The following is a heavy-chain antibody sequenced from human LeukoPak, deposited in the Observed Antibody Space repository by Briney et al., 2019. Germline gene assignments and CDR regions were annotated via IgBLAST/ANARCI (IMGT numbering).Heavy chain of an antibody. CDR1: GGSISSGDFY. D-gene: IGHD1-1*01. Sequence: SQTLSLTCTVSGGSISSGDFYWSWIRQPPGKGLEWIGYIYYSGSTYYNPSLKSRVTISVDTSKNQFSLKLSSVTAADTAVYYCARDQLAAGWFDPWGQGTLVTVSS. CDR3: ARDQLAAGWFDP. V-gene: IGHV4-30-4*01. CDR2: IYYSGST. J-gene: IGHJ5*02.